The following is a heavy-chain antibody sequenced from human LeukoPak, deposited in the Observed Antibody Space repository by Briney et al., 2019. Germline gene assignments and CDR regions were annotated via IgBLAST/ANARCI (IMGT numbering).Heavy chain of an antibody. Sequence: ASVKVSCKASGYTSTSYGISWVRQAPGQGLEWMGWISAYNGNTNYAQKLQGRVTMTTDTSTSTAYMELRSLRSDDTAVYYCASPFYYDRGDAFDIWGQGTMVTVSS. J-gene: IGHJ3*02. CDR3: ASPFYYDRGDAFDI. D-gene: IGHD3-3*01. CDR1: GYTSTSYG. CDR2: ISAYNGNT. V-gene: IGHV1-18*01.